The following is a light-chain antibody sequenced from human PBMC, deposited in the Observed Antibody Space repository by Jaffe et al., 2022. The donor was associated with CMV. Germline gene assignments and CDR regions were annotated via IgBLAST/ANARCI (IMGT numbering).Light chain of an antibody. CDR1: SSDIGGYDY. Sequence: QSALTQPASVSGSPGQSITISCTGSSSDIGGYDYVSWYQQHPGKAPKLIIHDVSDRPSGISDRFSGSKSGNTASLTISGLQAEDEADYYCCGFTTSRTLLFGGGTKLTVL. V-gene: IGLV2-14*03. J-gene: IGLJ3*02. CDR3: CGFTTSRTLL. CDR2: DVS.